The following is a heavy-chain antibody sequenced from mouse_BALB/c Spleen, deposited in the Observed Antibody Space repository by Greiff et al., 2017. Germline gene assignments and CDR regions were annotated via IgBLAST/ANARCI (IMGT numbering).Heavy chain of an antibody. D-gene: IGHD1-2*01. J-gene: IGHJ2*01. CDR1: GFTFSSFG. CDR2: ISSGSSTI. CDR3: ARGYYGYPFDY. Sequence: DVMLVESGGGLVQPGGSRKLSCAASGFTFSSFGMHWVRQAPEKGLEWVAYISSGSSTIYYADTVKGRFTISRDNPKNTLFLQMTSLRSEDTAMYYCARGYYGYPFDYWGQGTTLTVSS. V-gene: IGHV5-17*02.